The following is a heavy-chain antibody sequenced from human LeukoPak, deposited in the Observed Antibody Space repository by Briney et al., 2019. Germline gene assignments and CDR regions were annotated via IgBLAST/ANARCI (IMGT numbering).Heavy chain of an antibody. V-gene: IGHV3-21*01. Sequence: PGGSLRLSCAASGFTFSSYSMNWVRQAPGKGLEWVSSISSSSSYIYYADSVKGRFTISRDNAKNSLYLQMNSLRAEDTAVYYCARCPTGFGEPTLDAFDIWGQGTMVTVSS. J-gene: IGHJ3*02. CDR2: ISSSSSYI. D-gene: IGHD3-10*01. CDR3: ARCPTGFGEPTLDAFDI. CDR1: GFTFSSYS.